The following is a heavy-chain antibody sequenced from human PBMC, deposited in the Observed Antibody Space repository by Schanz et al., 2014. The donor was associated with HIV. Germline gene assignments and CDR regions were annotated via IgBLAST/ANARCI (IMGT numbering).Heavy chain of an antibody. D-gene: IGHD1-1*01. Sequence: QVQLVQSGAEVKKPGSSVRVSCKASGETFSNYVISWVRQAPGQGLEWMGGIIPISGTANYAQKFQGRVTMTADKSTSAAYMELSSLTSEDTAVYFCARDIKYDDPSQYGMDVGGQGTTVSVSS. CDR1: GETFSNYV. V-gene: IGHV1-69*06. CDR3: ARDIKYDDPSQYGMDV. J-gene: IGHJ6*02. CDR2: IIPISGTA.